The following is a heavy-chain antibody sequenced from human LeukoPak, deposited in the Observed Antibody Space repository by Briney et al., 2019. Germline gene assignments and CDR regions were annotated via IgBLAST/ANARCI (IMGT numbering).Heavy chain of an antibody. CDR2: IYYSGST. CDR3: ARVGCSSTSCRVGGGYYGMDV. D-gene: IGHD2-2*01. Sequence: SETLSLTCTVSGGSISSYYWSWIRQPPGKGLEWIGYIYYSGSTNYNPSLKSRVTISVDTSKNQFSLKLSSVTAADTAVYYCARVGCSSTSCRVGGGYYGMDVWGQGTTVTVSS. J-gene: IGHJ6*02. V-gene: IGHV4-59*01. CDR1: GGSISSYY.